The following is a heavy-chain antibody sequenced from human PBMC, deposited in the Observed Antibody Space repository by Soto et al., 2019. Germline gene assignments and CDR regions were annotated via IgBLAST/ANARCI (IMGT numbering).Heavy chain of an antibody. CDR1: GFTFSSYA. J-gene: IGHJ4*02. Sequence: PGGSLRLSCAASGFTFSSYAMHWVRQAPGKGLEWVAVISYDGSNKYYADSVKGRFTISKDNPKNTLYLQLNSVTPADTAVYYCARDPPDFLSAFDYWGRGTLVTVSS. CDR3: ARDPPDFLSAFDY. CDR2: ISYDGSNK. V-gene: IGHV3-30-3*01. D-gene: IGHD6-19*01.